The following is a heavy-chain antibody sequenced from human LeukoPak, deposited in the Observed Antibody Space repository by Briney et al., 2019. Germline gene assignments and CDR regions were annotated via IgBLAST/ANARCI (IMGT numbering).Heavy chain of an antibody. V-gene: IGHV3-21*01. D-gene: IGHD3-10*01. CDR1: GFTFNTYS. J-gene: IGHJ4*02. Sequence: GGSLRLSCAASGFTFNTYSMNWVRQAPGKGLEWVSSISSSSNYIYYADSVKGRFTISRDNAKNSLYLQMNSLRAEDTAVYYCARVGVRGSSPVGYFDYWGQGALVTASS. CDR2: ISSSSNYI. CDR3: ARVGVRGSSPVGYFDY.